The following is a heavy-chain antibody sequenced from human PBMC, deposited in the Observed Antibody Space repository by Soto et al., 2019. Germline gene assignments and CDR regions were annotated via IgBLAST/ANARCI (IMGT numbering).Heavy chain of an antibody. CDR3: AKGPARALRFLEWLGGHFYFDY. V-gene: IGHV3-23*01. J-gene: IGHJ4*02. CDR1: GFTFSSYA. Sequence: GGSLRLSCAASGFTFSSYAMSWVRQAPGKGLEWVSAISGSGGSTYYADSVKGRFTISRDNSKNTLYLQMNSLRAEDTAVYYCAKGPARALRFLEWLGGHFYFDYWGQGTLVTVSS. D-gene: IGHD3-3*01. CDR2: ISGSGGST.